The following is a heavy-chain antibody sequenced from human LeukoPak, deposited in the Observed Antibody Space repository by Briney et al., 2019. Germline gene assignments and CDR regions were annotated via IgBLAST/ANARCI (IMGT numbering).Heavy chain of an antibody. Sequence: SATLSLTCALYGGSFSGYYWSWIRQPPGKGLEWHGEIIHSGSTNYNPSLKSRVTIPVDTSKNQFSLKLSSVTAADTAVYYCARGSPLSIFGVVISYFDYWGQGTLVTVSS. J-gene: IGHJ4*02. D-gene: IGHD3-3*01. CDR1: GGSFSGYY. V-gene: IGHV4-34*01. CDR2: IIHSGST. CDR3: ARGSPLSIFGVVISYFDY.